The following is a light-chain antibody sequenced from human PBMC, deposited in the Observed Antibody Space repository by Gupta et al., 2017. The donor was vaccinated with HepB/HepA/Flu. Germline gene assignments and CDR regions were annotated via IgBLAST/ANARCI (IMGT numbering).Light chain of an antibody. CDR3: QAWDSSTYVA. J-gene: IGLJ2*01. CDR1: KLGNKY. CDR2: QDT. Sequence: SYYLTQPPSVSVSPGQTASITCSGDKLGNKYACWYQQKPGQSPVLVIYQDTKRPSGIPERFSGSNSGNTATLTISGTQAMDEADYYCQAWDSSTYVAFGGGSKLTVL. V-gene: IGLV3-1*01.